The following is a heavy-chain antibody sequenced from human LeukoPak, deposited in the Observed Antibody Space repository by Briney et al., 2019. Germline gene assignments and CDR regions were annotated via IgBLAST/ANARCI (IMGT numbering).Heavy chain of an antibody. V-gene: IGHV4-34*01. CDR1: GGSFSGYY. J-gene: IGHJ4*02. D-gene: IGHD6-19*01. CDR3: ARPYSSGWYGRKGFDY. Sequence: LSETLSLTCAVYGGSFSGYYWSWIRQPPEKGLEWIGEINHSGSTNYNPSLKSRVTISVDTSKNQFSLKLSSVTAADTAVYYCARPYSSGWYGRKGFDYWGQGTLVTVSS. CDR2: INHSGST.